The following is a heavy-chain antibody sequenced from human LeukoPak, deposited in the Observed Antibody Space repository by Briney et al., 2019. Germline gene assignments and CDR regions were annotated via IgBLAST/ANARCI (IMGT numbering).Heavy chain of an antibody. CDR3: TRPDDYGDY. Sequence: GRSLRLSCAASGFAFSSYGMSWVRQAPGKGLEWVSAISGSGGSTYYADSVKGRFTISRDNSKNTLYLQMNSLKTEDTALYYCTRPDDYGDYWGQGTLVTVSS. CDR2: ISGSGGST. V-gene: IGHV3-23*01. CDR1: GFAFSSYG. J-gene: IGHJ4*02. D-gene: IGHD1-14*01.